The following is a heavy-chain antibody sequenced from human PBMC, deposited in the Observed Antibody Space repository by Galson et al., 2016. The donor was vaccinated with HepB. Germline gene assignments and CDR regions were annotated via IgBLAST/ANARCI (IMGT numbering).Heavy chain of an antibody. V-gene: IGHV4-34*01. CDR3: ARGTVGRYGPQGTFDS. CDR1: GASFSENY. D-gene: IGHD3-16*01. Sequence: TLSLTCGVSGASFSENYSSWIRPPPGKGLEWIGEINHRGSTNHNPSLKSRVTISVDTSKHQYPLKLTSATTEDTAVYFCARGTVGRYGPQGTFDSWGQGTLVTVSS. CDR2: INHRGST. J-gene: IGHJ3*02.